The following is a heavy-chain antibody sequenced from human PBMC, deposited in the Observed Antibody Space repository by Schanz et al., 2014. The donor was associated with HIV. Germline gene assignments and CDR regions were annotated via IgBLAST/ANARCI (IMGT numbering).Heavy chain of an antibody. CDR2: TIPLFGTA. V-gene: IGHV1-69*01. D-gene: IGHD2-2*01. CDR1: GGSFNSYA. CDR3: ARDLSLLSSTPTLAFDI. Sequence: QVQLVQSGAALRKPGSSVKVSCKASGGSFNSYAINWVRQAPGQGLEWMGGTIPLFGTANYAQKFQGRVTITADESTSTAYMGLSSLTSEDTAVYYCARDLSLLSSTPTLAFDIWGQGTMVTVSS. J-gene: IGHJ3*02.